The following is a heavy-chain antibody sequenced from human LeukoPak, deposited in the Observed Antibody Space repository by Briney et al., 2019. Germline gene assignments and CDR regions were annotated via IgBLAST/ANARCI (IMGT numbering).Heavy chain of an antibody. CDR2: ISSSSSYI. V-gene: IGHV3-21*01. CDR1: GFTFSSYS. J-gene: IGHJ4*02. D-gene: IGHD3-22*01. Sequence: PGGSLRLSCAASGFTFSSYSMNWVRQAPGKGPEWVSSISSSSSYIYYADSVKGRFTISRDNAKNSLYLQMNSLRAEDTAVYYCASWDSSGYDIDYWGQGTLVTVSS. CDR3: ASWDSSGYDIDY.